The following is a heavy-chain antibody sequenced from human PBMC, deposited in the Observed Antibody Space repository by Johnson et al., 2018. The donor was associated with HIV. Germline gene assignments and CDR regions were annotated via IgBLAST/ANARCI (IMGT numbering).Heavy chain of an antibody. V-gene: IGHV3-33*06. CDR1: GFTFSNYG. CDR3: AKDRTSWGFDAFDL. Sequence: VQLVEYGGGVVQPGRSLRLSCVASGFTFSNYGMHWVRQAPGKGLEWVALVWYDGGNKYYADSVKGRFTIFRDNSENTLYLQMNSLRAEDTAVYFCAKDRTSWGFDAFDLWGQGTMVTVSS. J-gene: IGHJ3*01. CDR2: VWYDGGNK. D-gene: IGHD3-16*01.